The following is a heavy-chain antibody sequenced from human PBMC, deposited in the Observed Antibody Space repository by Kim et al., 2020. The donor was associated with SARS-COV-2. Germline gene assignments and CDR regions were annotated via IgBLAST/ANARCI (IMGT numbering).Heavy chain of an antibody. CDR1: GFTFSDYA. D-gene: IGHD2-21*02. J-gene: IGHJ3*01. Sequence: GGSLRLSCEASGFTFSDYAIHWVRQGPGKGLEWVALTLYDGSDEHYADSVKGRFTISKDNSKNTLYLQMDSLTPDDTAVYYCAKTGARVTYADVFDVWGQGTTVTVSS. V-gene: IGHV3-30*18. CDR2: TLYDGSDE. CDR3: AKTGARVTYADVFDV.